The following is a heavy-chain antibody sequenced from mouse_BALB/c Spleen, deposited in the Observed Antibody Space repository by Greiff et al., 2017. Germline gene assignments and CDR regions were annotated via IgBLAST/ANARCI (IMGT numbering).Heavy chain of an antibody. CDR1: GFTFSSYT. Sequence: EVQLVESGGGLVQPGGSLKLSCAASGFTFSSYTMSWVRQTPEKRLEWVAYISNGGGSTYYPDTVKGRFTISRDNAKNTLYLQMSSLKSEDTAMYYCARLQYGNYEGYAMDYWGQGTSVTVSS. V-gene: IGHV5-12-2*01. CDR2: ISNGGGST. D-gene: IGHD2-10*02. CDR3: ARLQYGNYEGYAMDY. J-gene: IGHJ4*01.